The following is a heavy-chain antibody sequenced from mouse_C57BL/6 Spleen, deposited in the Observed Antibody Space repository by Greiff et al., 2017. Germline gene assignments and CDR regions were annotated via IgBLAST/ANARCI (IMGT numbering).Heavy chain of an antibody. D-gene: IGHD3-2*02. CDR1: GYTFTSYW. Sequence: QVQLQQPGAELVKPGASVKLSCKASGYTFTSYWMHWVKQRHGRGLEWIGRIDPNSGGTKYNEKFKSKATLTVAKPSSPAYMQLSSLTSEDYAVYYYARGETAQATYDYWGQGTTLTGSS. CDR2: IDPNSGGT. CDR3: ARGETAQATYDY. J-gene: IGHJ2*01. V-gene: IGHV1-72*01.